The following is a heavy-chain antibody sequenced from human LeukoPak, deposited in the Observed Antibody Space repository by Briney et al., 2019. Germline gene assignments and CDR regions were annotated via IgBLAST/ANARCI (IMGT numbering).Heavy chain of an antibody. CDR1: GYTFTGYY. Sequence: ASVKVSCKASGYTFTGYYLHWVRQAPGQGLEWMGWINPNSGDTNYAQKVQGRVTMTRDTSISTAYMELRRLRSDDTAVYYCARGGGSAAGVFDYWGQGTLVSVSS. CDR2: INPNSGDT. J-gene: IGHJ4*02. V-gene: IGHV1-2*02. CDR3: ARGGGSAAGVFDY. D-gene: IGHD6-13*01.